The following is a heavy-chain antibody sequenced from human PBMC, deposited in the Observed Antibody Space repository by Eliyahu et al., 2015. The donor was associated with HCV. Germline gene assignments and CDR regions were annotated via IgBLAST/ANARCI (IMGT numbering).Heavy chain of an antibody. CDR3: ARTSNYGDGMDV. J-gene: IGHJ6*02. V-gene: IGHV3-21*01. CDR1: GFTFSXYX. D-gene: IGHD4-11*01. Sequence: EVQLVESGGGLVKPGGSLXLSCXASGFTFSXYXMNWVRQAPGKGLEWVSSISSSSSYIYYADSVKGRFTISRDNAKNSLYLQMNSLRAEDTAVYYCARTSNYGDGMDVWGQGTTVTVSS. CDR2: ISSSSSYI.